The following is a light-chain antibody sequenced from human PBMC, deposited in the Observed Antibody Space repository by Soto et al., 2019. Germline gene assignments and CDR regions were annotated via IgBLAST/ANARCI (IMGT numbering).Light chain of an antibody. CDR2: AAS. Sequence: DIQMTQSPSSLSASVGDRVTITCRASQSISSYFNWYQQKPGKAPKLLIYAASSLQSGVPSRFSGSGSGTEFTLTISRLQPEDVATYYCQQSYSTPWTLGQGTKVAIK. V-gene: IGKV1-39*01. J-gene: IGKJ1*01. CDR1: QSISSY. CDR3: QQSYSTPWT.